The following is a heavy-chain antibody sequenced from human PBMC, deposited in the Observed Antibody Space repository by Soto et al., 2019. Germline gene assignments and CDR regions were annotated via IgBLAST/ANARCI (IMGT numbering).Heavy chain of an antibody. CDR2: IYYSGST. Sequence: PSETLSLTCTVSGGSISSGDYYWSWIRQPPGKGLEWIGYIYYSGSTYYNPSLKSRVTISVDTSKNQFSLKLSSVTAADTAVYYCASDKITGLFDYWGQGTLVTVSS. CDR1: GGSISSGDYY. CDR3: ASDKITGLFDY. D-gene: IGHD2-8*02. V-gene: IGHV4-30-4*01. J-gene: IGHJ4*02.